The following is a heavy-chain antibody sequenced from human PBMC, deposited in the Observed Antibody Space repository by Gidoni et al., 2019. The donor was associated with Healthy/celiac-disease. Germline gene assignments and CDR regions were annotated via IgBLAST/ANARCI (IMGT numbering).Heavy chain of an antibody. CDR3: TRDPEYSYGYD. V-gene: IGHV3-49*03. D-gene: IGHD5-18*01. Sequence: EVQLVESGGGWVQPGRYLSLSCTASGFTFGDYAMSWFRQAPGKGLEWGGFIRSKAYGGTTEYAASVKGRFTISRDDSKSIAYLQMNSLKTVDTAVYYCTRDPEYSYGYDWGQGTLVTVSS. CDR1: GFTFGDYA. CDR2: IRSKAYGGTT. J-gene: IGHJ4*02.